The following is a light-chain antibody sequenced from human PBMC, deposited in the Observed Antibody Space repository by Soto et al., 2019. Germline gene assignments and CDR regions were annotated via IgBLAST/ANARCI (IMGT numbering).Light chain of an antibody. J-gene: IGKJ1*01. V-gene: IGKV3-11*01. CDR3: HQSGYSPT. Sequence: EIVLTQSPATLSLSAGERATLSCRASQSFISFLACYQQKPGPPPSLLFYAASIRATGIPASFSGSGSGTVFPLTISRLAPEDFAVYCCHQSGYSPTFGQGTKVDI. CDR2: AAS. CDR1: QSFISF.